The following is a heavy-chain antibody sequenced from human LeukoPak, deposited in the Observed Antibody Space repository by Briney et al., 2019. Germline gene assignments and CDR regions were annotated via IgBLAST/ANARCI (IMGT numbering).Heavy chain of an antibody. J-gene: IGHJ6*03. D-gene: IGHD3-10*01. Sequence: GGSLRLSCAASGFVFSSYDMNWVRQAPGKGLEWVSYIDSSGGTIHYADSVKGRFTISRDNAKNSLYLQLNSLRVEDTADYYCARGVGRASYYYYMDVWGKGTTVTVSS. CDR3: ARGVGRASYYYYMDV. V-gene: IGHV3-48*03. CDR2: IDSSGGTI. CDR1: GFVFSSYD.